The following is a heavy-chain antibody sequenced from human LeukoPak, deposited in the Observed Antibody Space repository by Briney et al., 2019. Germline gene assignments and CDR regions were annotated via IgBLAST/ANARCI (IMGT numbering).Heavy chain of an antibody. CDR2: INHSGST. Sequence: SETLSLTCTVSGGSISSGGYYWRWIRQPPGKGLEWIGEINHSGSTNYNPSLKSRVTISVDTSKNQFSLKLSSVTAADTAVYYCARGNSSGSFDYWGQGTLVTVSS. CDR1: GGSISSGGYY. CDR3: ARGNSSGSFDY. J-gene: IGHJ4*02. V-gene: IGHV4-39*07. D-gene: IGHD6-19*01.